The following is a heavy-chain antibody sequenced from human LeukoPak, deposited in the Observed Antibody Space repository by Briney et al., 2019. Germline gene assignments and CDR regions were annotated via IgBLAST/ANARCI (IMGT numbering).Heavy chain of an antibody. CDR1: GFTFSSYG. Sequence: PGGSLRLSCAASGFTFSSYGMHWVRQAPGKGLEWVAVIWYDGSNKYYADSVKGRFTISRDNSKNTLYLQMNSLKTEDTAVYYCTTRRTLPAAIEDYWGQGTLVTVSS. J-gene: IGHJ4*02. CDR3: TTRRTLPAAIEDY. V-gene: IGHV3-33*01. D-gene: IGHD2-2*02. CDR2: IWYDGSNK.